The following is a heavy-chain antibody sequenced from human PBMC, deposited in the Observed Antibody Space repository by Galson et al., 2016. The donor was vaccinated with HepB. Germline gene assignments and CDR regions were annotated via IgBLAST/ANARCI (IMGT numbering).Heavy chain of an antibody. CDR2: IWYDGSHK. J-gene: IGHJ3*01. Sequence: SLRLSCAASGFTFSTYTMNWVRQAPGKGLEWVAVIWYDGSHKFYVDSVKGRFTISRDNSKNTLFLQMNSLRAEDTAVYYCARNYHYGSGSYIPYFWGQGTRVTVST. CDR1: GFTFSTYT. V-gene: IGHV3-33*08. CDR3: ARNYHYGSGSYIPYF. D-gene: IGHD3-10*01.